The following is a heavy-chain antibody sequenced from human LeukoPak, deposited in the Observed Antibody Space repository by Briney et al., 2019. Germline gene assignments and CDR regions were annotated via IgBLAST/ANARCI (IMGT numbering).Heavy chain of an antibody. CDR1: GFTFSSYS. Sequence: PGGSLRLSCAASGFTFSSYSMNWVRQAPGKGLKWVSSISSSSSYIYYADSVKGRFTISRDNAKNSLYLQMNSLRAEDTAVYYCARDWYYGSGSYYYSMPEFDPWGQGTLVTVSS. CDR2: ISSSSSYI. J-gene: IGHJ5*02. V-gene: IGHV3-21*01. CDR3: ARDWYYGSGSYYYSMPEFDP. D-gene: IGHD3-10*01.